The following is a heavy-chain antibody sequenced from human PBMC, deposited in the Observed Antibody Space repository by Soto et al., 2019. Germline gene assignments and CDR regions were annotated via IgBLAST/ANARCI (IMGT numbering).Heavy chain of an antibody. J-gene: IGHJ6*02. Sequence: QVHLVQSGAEVKKSGSSVTVSCRASGGTFSNYAISWVRQAPGQGFEWLGGIIPIFRTPNKVQEFQGRVPITADTSTNTAYMELSSLRSEDTAVYFCAVGSREPYNWNYYSYGLDVWGQGTTVTVS. CDR3: AVGSREPYNWNYYSYGLDV. CDR1: GGTFSNYA. V-gene: IGHV1-69*06. CDR2: IIPIFRTP. D-gene: IGHD1-20*01.